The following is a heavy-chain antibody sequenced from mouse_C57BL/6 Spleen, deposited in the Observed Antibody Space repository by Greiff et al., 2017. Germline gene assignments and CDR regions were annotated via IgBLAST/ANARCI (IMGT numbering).Heavy chain of an antibody. Sequence: EVKLVESGGGLVQPGGSMKLSCAASGFTFSDAWMDWVRQSPEKGLEWVAEIRNKANNHATYYAESVKGRFTISRDDSKSSVYLQMNSLRAEDTGIYYCRRRLYYDWPFDYWGQGTTLTVSS. CDR1: GFTFSDAW. CDR2: IRNKANNHAT. D-gene: IGHD2-4*01. V-gene: IGHV6-6*01. CDR3: RRRLYYDWPFDY. J-gene: IGHJ2*01.